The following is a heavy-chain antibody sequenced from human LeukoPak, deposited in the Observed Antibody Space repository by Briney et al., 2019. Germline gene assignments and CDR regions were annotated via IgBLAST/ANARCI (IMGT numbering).Heavy chain of an antibody. CDR1: GYTFTSYD. D-gene: IGHD7-27*01. V-gene: IGHV1-8*01. J-gene: IGHJ4*02. CDR2: MSPNSGDT. Sequence: GSVKVSCKASGYTFTSYDFNWVRQATGQRPEWMGWMSPNSGDTGYAQKFQDRVTMTRNTSIGTAYMELSSLRSDDTAVYYCARGPPNWGYDYWGPGTLVTVSS. CDR3: ARGPPNWGYDY.